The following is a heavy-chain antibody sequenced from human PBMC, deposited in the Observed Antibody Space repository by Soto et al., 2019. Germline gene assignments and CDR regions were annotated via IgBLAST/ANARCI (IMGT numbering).Heavy chain of an antibody. CDR3: TTDLSITMVRDV. V-gene: IGHV3-15*01. D-gene: IGHD3-10*01. J-gene: IGHJ6*04. Sequence: PGGSLRLSCAASGFTFSNAWMSWVRQAPGKGLEWVGRIKSKTDGGTTDYAAPVKGRFTISRDDSKNTLYLQMNSLKTEDTAVYYCTTDLSITMVRDVWGKGNTVTVSS. CDR1: GFTFSNAW. CDR2: IKSKTDGGTT.